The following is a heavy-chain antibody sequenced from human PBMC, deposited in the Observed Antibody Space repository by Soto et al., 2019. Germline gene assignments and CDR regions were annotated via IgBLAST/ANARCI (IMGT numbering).Heavy chain of an antibody. J-gene: IGHJ3*02. V-gene: IGHV3-30*18. CDR2: ISYDGSNK. CDR1: GFTFSSYG. Sequence: QVQLVESGGGVVQPGRSLRLSCAASGFTFSSYGMHWVRQAPGKGLERVAVISYDGSNKYYADSVKGRFTISRDNSKNTLYLQMNSLRAEDTAVYYCAKTKAATITRDAFDIWGQGTMVTVSS. D-gene: IGHD5-12*01. CDR3: AKTKAATITRDAFDI.